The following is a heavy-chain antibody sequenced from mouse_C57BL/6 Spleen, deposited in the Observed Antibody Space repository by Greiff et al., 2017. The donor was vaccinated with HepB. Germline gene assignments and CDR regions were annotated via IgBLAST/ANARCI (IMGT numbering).Heavy chain of an antibody. D-gene: IGHD1-1*01. Sequence: EVQLQQSGPELVKPGASVKISCKASGYTFTDYYMNWVKQSHGKSLEWIGDINPNNGGTSYNQKFKGKATLTVDKSSSTAYMELRSLTSEDSAVYYCARRDYYYGSSPRTEVWGTGTTVTVSS. CDR2: INPNNGGT. CDR1: GYTFTDYY. CDR3: ARRDYYYGSSPRTEV. J-gene: IGHJ1*03. V-gene: IGHV1-26*01.